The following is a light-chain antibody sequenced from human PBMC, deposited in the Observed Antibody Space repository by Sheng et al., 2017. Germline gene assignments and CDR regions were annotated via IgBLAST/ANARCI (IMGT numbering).Light chain of an antibody. V-gene: IGKV4-1*01. Sequence: IVMTQSPDSLAVSLGERATINCKSSQTVLSRSNNKNFLAWYQHKTGQPPKLLISWASTRKSGVPDRFSGSGSGTDFTLTISSLQAEDVAVYYCQQYYSTPYTFGQGTKLEI. J-gene: IGKJ2*01. CDR1: QTVLSRSNNKNF. CDR2: WAS. CDR3: QQYYSTPYT.